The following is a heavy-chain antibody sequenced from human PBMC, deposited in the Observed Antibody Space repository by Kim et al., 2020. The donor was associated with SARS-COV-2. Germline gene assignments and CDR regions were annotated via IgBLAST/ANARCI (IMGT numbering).Heavy chain of an antibody. CDR1: GGTFSSYA. CDR3: ARKYDSFYGMDV. J-gene: IGHJ6*02. D-gene: IGHD3-22*01. Sequence: SVKVSCKASGGTFSSYAISWVRQAPGQGLEWMGGIIPIFGTANYAQKFQGRVTITADESTSTAYMELSSLRSEDTAVYYCARKYDSFYGMDVWGQGTTVTVSS. V-gene: IGHV1-69*13. CDR2: IIPIFGTA.